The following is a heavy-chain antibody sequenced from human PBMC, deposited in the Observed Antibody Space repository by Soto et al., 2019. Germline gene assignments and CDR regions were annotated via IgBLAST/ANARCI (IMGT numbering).Heavy chain of an antibody. V-gene: IGHV3-30-3*01. Sequence: QVQLVESGGGVVQPGRSLRLSCAASGFTFSSYAMHWVRQAPVKGLEWVAGISYDGSNKYYADSVKGPITISRDNSKNTLYLQMNSLRAEDPAVYYSARAHDYGDYCDHWGQGTLVTVSS. CDR1: GFTFSSYA. CDR3: ARAHDYGDYCDH. J-gene: IGHJ4*02. CDR2: ISYDGSNK. D-gene: IGHD4-17*01.